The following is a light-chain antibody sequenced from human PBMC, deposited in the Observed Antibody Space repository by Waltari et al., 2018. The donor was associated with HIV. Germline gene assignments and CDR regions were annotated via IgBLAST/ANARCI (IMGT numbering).Light chain of an antibody. CDR2: EVN. V-gene: IGLV2-14*01. CDR1: SSDIGVYDP. J-gene: IGLJ2*01. Sequence: QSALTQPASVSGSAGQSITISCTGTSSDIGVYDPVSWYQQHPGKAPKLIIYEVNNRPSGVSNRFSGSKSGNTASLSISGLQAEDEADYHCSSYTTTSFLIFGGGTKLTVL. CDR3: SSYTTTSFLI.